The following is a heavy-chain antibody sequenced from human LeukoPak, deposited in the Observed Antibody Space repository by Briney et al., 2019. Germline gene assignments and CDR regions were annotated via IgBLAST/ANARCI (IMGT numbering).Heavy chain of an antibody. Sequence: ASVKVSCKASGGTFSNYAISWVRQAPGQGLVWMGGIIPIFGTANYAQKFQGRVTITRDTSASTAYMELSSLRSEDTAVYYCARGPRSLGIVVVVAATPSDYWGQGTLVTVSS. J-gene: IGHJ4*02. CDR1: GGTFSNYA. CDR3: ARGPRSLGIVVVVAATPSDY. V-gene: IGHV1-69*05. CDR2: IIPIFGTA. D-gene: IGHD2-15*01.